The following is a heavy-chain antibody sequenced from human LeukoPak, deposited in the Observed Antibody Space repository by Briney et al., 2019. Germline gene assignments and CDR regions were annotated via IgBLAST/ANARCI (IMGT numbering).Heavy chain of an antibody. CDR2: IDFTSRYI. D-gene: IGHD6-13*01. J-gene: IGHJ4*02. V-gene: IGHV3-21*01. CDR1: GFTFSSYS. CDR3: AKDSGPYVAAAGNDY. Sequence: PGGSLRLSCAASGFTFSSYSMNWVRQAPGKGLEWVSSIDFTSRYIYNADSVKGRFTTSRDNAKNSLDLEMNSLKVEDTAVYYCAKDSGPYVAAAGNDYWGQGTLVTVSS.